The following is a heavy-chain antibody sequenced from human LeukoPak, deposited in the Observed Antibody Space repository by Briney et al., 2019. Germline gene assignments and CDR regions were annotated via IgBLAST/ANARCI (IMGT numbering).Heavy chain of an antibody. D-gene: IGHD3-9*01. V-gene: IGHV4-39*01. J-gene: IGHJ4*02. CDR3: ASLLNYFDY. CDR1: GVSISSSSYH. CDR2: IYYSGST. Sequence: SETLSLTCSVSGVSISSSSYHWGWIRQPPGKGLEWIASIYYSGSTYYSPSLKSRVTISVDTTKNQFSLKMSSVIAADTAVYYCASLLNYFDYGGQGTLVTVSS.